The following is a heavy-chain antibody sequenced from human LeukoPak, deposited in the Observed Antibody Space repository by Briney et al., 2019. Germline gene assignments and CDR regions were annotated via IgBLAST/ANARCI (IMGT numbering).Heavy chain of an antibody. CDR3: ASDLRPEGYCSGGSCYVVC. Sequence: GGSLRLSCAASGFTFSSYSMNWVRQAPGKGLEWVSSISSSSSYIYYADSVKGRFTISRDNAKNSLYLQMNSLRAEDTAVYYCASDLRPEGYCSGGSCYVVCWGQGTLVTVSS. J-gene: IGHJ4*02. D-gene: IGHD2-15*01. CDR1: GFTFSSYS. V-gene: IGHV3-21*01. CDR2: ISSSSSYI.